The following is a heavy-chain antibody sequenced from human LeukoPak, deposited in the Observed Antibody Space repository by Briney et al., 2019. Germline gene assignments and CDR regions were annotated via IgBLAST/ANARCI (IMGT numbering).Heavy chain of an antibody. CDR3: TRDLQRRSSGWITAAAGDY. Sequence: ASVKVSCKASGYVFTSYGISWVRQAPGQGLEWMGWISGYNGNTYYAQKFHGRVTMTTDTSTSTAYMELRSLRSDDTAVYYCTRDLQRRSSGWITAAAGDYWGQGTLVTVSS. D-gene: IGHD6-19*01. J-gene: IGHJ4*02. V-gene: IGHV1-18*01. CDR1: GYVFTSYG. CDR2: ISGYNGNT.